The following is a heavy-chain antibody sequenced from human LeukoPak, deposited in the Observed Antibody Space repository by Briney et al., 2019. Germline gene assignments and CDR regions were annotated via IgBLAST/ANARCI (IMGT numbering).Heavy chain of an antibody. J-gene: IGHJ4*02. V-gene: IGHV3-48*01. CDR2: ITSSSNTI. CDR3: ARERSSGRYEIDY. D-gene: IGHD6-19*01. CDR1: GFTFSSYS. Sequence: PGGSLRLSCAASGFTFSSYSMNWVRQAPGKGLEWVSYITSSSNTIYYADSVKGRFTISRDNAKNSLYLQMNSLRAEDTAVYYCARERSSGRYEIDYWGQGTLVTVSS.